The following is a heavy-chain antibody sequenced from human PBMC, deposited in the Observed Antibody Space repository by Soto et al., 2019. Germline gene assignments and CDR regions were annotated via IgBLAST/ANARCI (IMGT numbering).Heavy chain of an antibody. V-gene: IGHV3-43D*04. J-gene: IGHJ6*02. CDR2: ISWDGGST. Sequence: GGSLRLSCAASGFTFDDYAMHWVRQAPGKGLEWVSLISWDGGSTYYADSVKGRFTISRDNSKNSLYLQMNSLRAEDTALYYCAKCAYGSYYYGMDVWGQGTTVTV. CDR1: GFTFDDYA. D-gene: IGHD3-10*01. CDR3: AKCAYGSYYYGMDV.